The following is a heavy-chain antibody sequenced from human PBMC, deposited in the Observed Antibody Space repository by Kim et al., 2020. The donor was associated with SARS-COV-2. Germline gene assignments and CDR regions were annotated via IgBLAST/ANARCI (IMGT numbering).Heavy chain of an antibody. CDR2: IIPIFGTA. CDR1: GGTFSSYA. J-gene: IGHJ6*02. V-gene: IGHV1-69*13. CDR3: ARFEWEDYYYYGMDV. D-gene: IGHD1-26*01. Sequence: SVKVSCKASGGTFSSYAISWVRQAPGQGLEWMGGIIPIFGTANYAQKFQGRVTITADESTSTAYMELSSLRSEDTAVYYCARFEWEDYYYYGMDVWGQGTTVTVSS.